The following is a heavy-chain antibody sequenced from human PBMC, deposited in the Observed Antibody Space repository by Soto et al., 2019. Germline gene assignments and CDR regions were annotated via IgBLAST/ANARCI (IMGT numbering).Heavy chain of an antibody. J-gene: IGHJ5*02. D-gene: IGHD3-22*01. CDR2: ISGSGGST. CDR1: GFTFSSYA. CDR3: AKVAYDSSGPLGFFWLDP. Sequence: PGGSLRLSCAASGFTFSSYAMSWVRQAPGKGLEWVSAISGSGGSTYYADSVKGRFNISRDNSKNTMYLKMNSLRAEDTAVYYCAKVAYDSSGPLGFFWLDPWCQGTLVTVS. V-gene: IGHV3-23*01.